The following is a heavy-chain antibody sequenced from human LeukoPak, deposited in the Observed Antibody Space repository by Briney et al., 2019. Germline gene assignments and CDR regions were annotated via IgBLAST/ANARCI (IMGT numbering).Heavy chain of an antibody. CDR1: GFTFSSYW. CDR2: INSDGSSR. V-gene: IGHV3-74*01. D-gene: IGHD6-19*01. J-gene: IGHJ6*03. Sequence: GGSLRLSCAASGFTFSSYWMHWVRQVPGKGLVWVSRINSDGSSRSYVDSVMGRFTISRDNAKNTLYLQLDSLRAEDTAVYYCAVSGWYEDYYYMDVWGKGTTVTISS. CDR3: AVSGWYEDYYYMDV.